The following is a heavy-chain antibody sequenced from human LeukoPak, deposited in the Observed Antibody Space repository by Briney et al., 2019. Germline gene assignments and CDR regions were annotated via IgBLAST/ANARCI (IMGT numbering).Heavy chain of an antibody. Sequence: PGGSLRLSCAASGFTFSSYAMHWVRQAPGKGLEWVAVISYDGSNKYYADAVKGRFTISRDNSKNTLYLQMNSLRAEDTAVYYCARDTPVAGHFDYWGQGPLVTVSS. D-gene: IGHD6-19*01. CDR1: GFTFSSYA. J-gene: IGHJ4*02. CDR3: ARDTPVAGHFDY. V-gene: IGHV3-30*04. CDR2: ISYDGSNK.